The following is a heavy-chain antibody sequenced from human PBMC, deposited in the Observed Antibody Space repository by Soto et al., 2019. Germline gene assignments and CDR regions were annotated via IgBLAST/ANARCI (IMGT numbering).Heavy chain of an antibody. J-gene: IGHJ6*02. D-gene: IGHD6-6*01. V-gene: IGHV3-23*01. Sequence: LRLSCAASGFTFSSYAMSWVSQAPGKGLEWVSAISGSGGVTFYADSVKGRFTISRDNSKNTLYLQMNNLRGEDTAVYYCVRDFGSSSEGGMDVWGQGTTVTVSS. CDR3: VRDFGSSSEGGMDV. CDR2: ISGSGGVT. CDR1: GFTFSSYA.